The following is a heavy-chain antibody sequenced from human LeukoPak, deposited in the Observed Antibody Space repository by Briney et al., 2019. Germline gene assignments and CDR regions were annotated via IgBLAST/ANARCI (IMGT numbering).Heavy chain of an antibody. CDR1: GFTFSTYS. D-gene: IGHD3-16*01. CDR3: ARDLQVWAYYFDY. V-gene: IGHV3-48*01. CDR2: ISSSSSNI. J-gene: IGHJ4*02. Sequence: PGGSLRLSCAASGFTFSTYSMSWVRQAPGKGLEWVSYISSSSSNIYYADSVRGRFTVSRDNAKKSLYLQMNSLRAEDTAVYYCARDLQVWAYYFDYWGQGTLVTVSS.